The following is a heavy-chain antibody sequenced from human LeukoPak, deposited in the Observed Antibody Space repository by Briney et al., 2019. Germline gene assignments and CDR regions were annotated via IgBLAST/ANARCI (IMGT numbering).Heavy chain of an antibody. V-gene: IGHV6-1*01. CDR3: ARDFGTTGWHTFDY. CDR1: GDSVSSQNGA. D-gene: IGHD6-19*01. Sequence: SQTLSLTCVVSGDSVSSQNGAWNWIRQSPSRCLEWLGRTYYRSKWYNDYAESMEGRMTISQDTSKNQYSLHLNSVTPDDTAVYYCARDFGTTGWHTFDYWGQGTLVTVSS. CDR2: TYYRSKWYN. J-gene: IGHJ4*02.